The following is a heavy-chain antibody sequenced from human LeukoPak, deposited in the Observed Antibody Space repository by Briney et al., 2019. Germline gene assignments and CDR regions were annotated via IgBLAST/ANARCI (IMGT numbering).Heavy chain of an antibody. CDR3: ASTKIGYCSGGSCWWFDP. CDR2: IKQDGNEK. Sequence: GGSLRLSCAASGFTFSSCWMTWVRQAPGKGLEWVANIKQDGNEKYYVDSVKGRFSISRDNAKNTLYLQMNSLRAEDTAVYYCASTKIGYCSGGSCWWFDPWGQGTLVTVSS. D-gene: IGHD2-15*01. V-gene: IGHV3-7*02. J-gene: IGHJ5*02. CDR1: GFTFSSCW.